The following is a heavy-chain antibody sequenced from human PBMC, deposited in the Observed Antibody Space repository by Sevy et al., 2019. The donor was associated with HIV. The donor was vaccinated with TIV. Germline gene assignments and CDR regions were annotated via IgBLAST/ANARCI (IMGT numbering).Heavy chain of an antibody. CDR2: ISGSSNYI. CDR1: GFTFSSYN. J-gene: IGHJ4*02. D-gene: IGHD1-26*01. Sequence: GGSLRLSCAASGFTFSSYNMNWVRQAPGKGLEWVSSISGSSNYIYYAESLKGRFFISRDNAKNTLYLQMNSLRADDTAVYYCARGPPDGSYDYFDYWGQGTLVTVSS. CDR3: ARGPPDGSYDYFDY. V-gene: IGHV3-21*06.